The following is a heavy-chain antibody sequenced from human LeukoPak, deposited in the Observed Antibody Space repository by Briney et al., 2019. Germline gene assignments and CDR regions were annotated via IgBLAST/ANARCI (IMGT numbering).Heavy chain of an antibody. J-gene: IGHJ4*02. CDR2: VYHGGST. CDR3: AREGGGIQLWPEDFDY. D-gene: IGHD5-18*01. Sequence: SETLSLTCTVSGYSISSGYYWGWIRQPPGKGLEWIGSVYHGGSTYYNPSLKSRVTISVDTSKNQFSLKLSSVTAADTAVYYCAREGGGIQLWPEDFDYWGQGTLVTVSS. V-gene: IGHV4-38-2*02. CDR1: GYSISSGYY.